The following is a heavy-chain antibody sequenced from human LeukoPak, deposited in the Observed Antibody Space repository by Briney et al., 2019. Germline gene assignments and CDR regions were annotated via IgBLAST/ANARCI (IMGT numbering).Heavy chain of an antibody. CDR3: ASSHYDILTGYYPRFDY. V-gene: IGHV4-59*01. Sequence: SETLSLTCAVSGGSISSYYWSWLRQPPGKGLEWIGYIYYSGSTNYNPSLKSRVTISVDTSKNQFSLKLSSVTAADTAVYYCASSHYDILTGYYPRFDYWGQGTLVTVSS. J-gene: IGHJ4*02. D-gene: IGHD3-9*01. CDR2: IYYSGST. CDR1: GGSISSYY.